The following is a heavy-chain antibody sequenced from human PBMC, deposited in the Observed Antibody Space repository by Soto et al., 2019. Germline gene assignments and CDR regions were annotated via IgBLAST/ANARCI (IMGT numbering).Heavy chain of an antibody. Sequence: GGSLRLSCAASGFTFSSYEMNWVRQAPGKGLEWVSYISSSGSTIYYADSVKGRFTISRDNAKNSLYLQMNSLRAEDTAVYYCAREFGQHYYDSSGYLDYWGQGTLVTVSS. J-gene: IGHJ4*02. CDR1: GFTFSSYE. V-gene: IGHV3-48*03. D-gene: IGHD3-22*01. CDR3: AREFGQHYYDSSGYLDY. CDR2: ISSSGSTI.